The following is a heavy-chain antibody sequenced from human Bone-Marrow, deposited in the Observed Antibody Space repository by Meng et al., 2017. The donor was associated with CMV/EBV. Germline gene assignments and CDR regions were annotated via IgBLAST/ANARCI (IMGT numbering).Heavy chain of an antibody. CDR1: GFTFSSHG. V-gene: IGHV3-21*01. CDR3: ARDLRHSVDTAMVTTAADYYYGMDV. CDR2: ISSSSSYI. J-gene: IGHJ6*02. D-gene: IGHD5-18*01. Sequence: GESLKISCAASGFTFSSHGMHWVRQAPGKGLEWVSSISSSSSYIYYADSVKGRFTISRDNAKNSLYLQMNSLRAEDTAVYYCARDLRHSVDTAMVTTAADYYYGMDVWGQGTMVTVSS.